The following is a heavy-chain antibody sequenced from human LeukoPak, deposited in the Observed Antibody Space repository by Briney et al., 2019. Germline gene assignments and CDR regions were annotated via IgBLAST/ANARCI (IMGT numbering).Heavy chain of an antibody. CDR3: AREYDSSGYYYENWFDP. J-gene: IGHJ5*02. CDR2: ISYDGSNK. D-gene: IGHD3-22*01. CDR1: GFTFSSYA. Sequence: GRSLRLSCAASGFTFSSYAMHWVRQAPGKGLEWVAVISYDGSNKYYADSVEGRFTISRDNSKNTLYLQMNSLRAEDTAVYYCAREYDSSGYYYENWFDPWGQGTLVTVSS. V-gene: IGHV3-30-3*01.